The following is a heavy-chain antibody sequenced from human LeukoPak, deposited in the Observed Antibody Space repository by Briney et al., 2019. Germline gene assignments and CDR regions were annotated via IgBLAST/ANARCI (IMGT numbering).Heavy chain of an antibody. V-gene: IGHV3-23*01. Sequence: PGGSLRLSCAASGFTFSSYAMSWVRQAPGKGLEWVSAISGRGGSTYYADSVKGRFTISRDNSKNTLYLQMNSLRAEDTAVYYCANGYYDFWSGYRGYYYYGMDVWGQGTTVTVSS. D-gene: IGHD3-3*01. J-gene: IGHJ6*02. CDR2: ISGRGGST. CDR1: GFTFSSYA. CDR3: ANGYYDFWSGYRGYYYYGMDV.